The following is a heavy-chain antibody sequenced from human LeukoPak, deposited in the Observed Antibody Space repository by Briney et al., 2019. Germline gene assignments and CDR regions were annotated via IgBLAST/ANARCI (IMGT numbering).Heavy chain of an antibody. CDR1: GYTFTSYD. V-gene: IGHV1-8*01. J-gene: IGHJ4*02. CDR3: ARVVGCSGGSCYRFDH. Sequence: ASVKVSCKASGYTFTSYDINWVRQATGQGLEWMGWMNPNSGNTGYAQKFQGRVAMTRNTSISTAYMELSSLRSEDTAVYYCARVVGCSGGSCYRFDHWGQGTLVTVSS. CDR2: MNPNSGNT. D-gene: IGHD2-15*01.